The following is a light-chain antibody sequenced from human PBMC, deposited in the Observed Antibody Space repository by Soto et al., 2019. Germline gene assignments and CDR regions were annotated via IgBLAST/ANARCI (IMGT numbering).Light chain of an antibody. CDR1: QSVSSY. V-gene: IGKV3-11*01. CDR2: DAS. J-gene: IGKJ4*01. Sequence: DIVFTHSPATLSLSPGERAALSCRASQSVSSYSAWYQQKPGQAPRLLIYDASKRAPGIPARFTGSGSGTDFTLTISSLEPEDFAVYFCQQRSNWPSTFGGGTKV. CDR3: QQRSNWPST.